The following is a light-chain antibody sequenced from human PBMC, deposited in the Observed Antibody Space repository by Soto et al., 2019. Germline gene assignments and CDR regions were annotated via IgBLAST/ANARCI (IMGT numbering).Light chain of an antibody. V-gene: IGKV3-15*01. CDR2: AAS. CDR1: QSLSFN. J-gene: IGKJ5*01. CDR3: QQSYITPPIT. Sequence: EIVLTQSPGTLSLSLGEIATLSCRASQSLSFNLAWYQQKPGQAPRLLIYAASARATGIPARFSGSGSGTDFTLTIDGLQPEDFAVYYCQQSYITPPITFGQVTRLEIK.